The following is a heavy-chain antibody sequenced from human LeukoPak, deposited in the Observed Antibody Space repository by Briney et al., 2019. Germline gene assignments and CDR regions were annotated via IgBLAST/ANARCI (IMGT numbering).Heavy chain of an antibody. V-gene: IGHV4-39*01. CDR1: GGSISSSRCF. Sequence: SETLSLTCTVSGGSISSSRCFWGWIRQPPGKGLEWIGSIYYSGSTYYNPSLKSRVTISVDTSTNQFSLRLSSVTAADTAEYYCARLPRVDYFDYWGQGTLVAVSS. CDR3: ARLPRVDYFDY. J-gene: IGHJ4*02. CDR2: IYYSGST.